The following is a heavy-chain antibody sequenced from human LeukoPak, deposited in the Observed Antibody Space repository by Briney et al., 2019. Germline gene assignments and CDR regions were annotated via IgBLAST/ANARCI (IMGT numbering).Heavy chain of an antibody. V-gene: IGHV3-48*03. Sequence: RAGGSLRLSCVASGFTFSSYEMNWVRQAPGKGLEWVSYISSSGSTIYYADSVKGRFTISRDNAKNSLYLQMNSLRAEDTAVYYCARDYGGSSPFDYWGQGTLVTVSS. CDR2: ISSSGSTI. D-gene: IGHD4-23*01. J-gene: IGHJ4*02. CDR3: ARDYGGSSPFDY. CDR1: GFTFSSYE.